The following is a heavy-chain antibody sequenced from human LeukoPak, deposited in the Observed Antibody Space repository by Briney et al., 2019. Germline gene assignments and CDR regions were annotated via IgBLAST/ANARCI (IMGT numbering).Heavy chain of an antibody. CDR1: GYTFTIYG. CDR2: ISAYNGNT. Sequence: ASVTVSFKASGYTFTIYGISWVRQAPGQGQEWMGWISAYNGNTNYAQKLQGRGTMTTDTSTSTAYMELRSLRSDDTAVYYCARGRQLVLNNWFDHWGQGTLVTVSS. CDR3: ARGRQLVLNNWFDH. V-gene: IGHV1-18*01. J-gene: IGHJ5*02. D-gene: IGHD6-6*01.